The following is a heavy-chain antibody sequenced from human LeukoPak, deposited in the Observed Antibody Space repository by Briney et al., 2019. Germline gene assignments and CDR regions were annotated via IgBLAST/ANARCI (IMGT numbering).Heavy chain of an antibody. Sequence: GGSLRLSCAASGFTFSDHPMNWVRQAPGEGLEWVSYISGGSDSIYYADSVKGRFTISRDNAKNSLYLQMNSLRAEDTAVYYCARAGYSFDSPNYFDYWGQGTLVTVSS. CDR3: ARAGYSFDSPNYFDY. D-gene: IGHD5-18*01. CDR1: GFTFSDHP. CDR2: ISGGSDSI. V-gene: IGHV3-48*04. J-gene: IGHJ4*02.